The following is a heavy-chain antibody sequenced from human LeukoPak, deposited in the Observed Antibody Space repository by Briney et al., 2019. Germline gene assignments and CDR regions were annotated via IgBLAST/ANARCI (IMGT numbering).Heavy chain of an antibody. CDR2: ISGSGGST. CDR3: AKDLQPYYYDSSGYYPFDY. V-gene: IGHV3-23*01. D-gene: IGHD3-22*01. CDR1: GFTFISYA. J-gene: IGHJ4*02. Sequence: PGGSLRLSCAASGFTFISYAMSWVRQAPGKGLEWVSAISGSGGSTYYADSVKGRFTISRDNSKNTLYLQMNSLRAEDTAVYYCAKDLQPYYYDSSGYYPFDYWGQGTLVTVSS.